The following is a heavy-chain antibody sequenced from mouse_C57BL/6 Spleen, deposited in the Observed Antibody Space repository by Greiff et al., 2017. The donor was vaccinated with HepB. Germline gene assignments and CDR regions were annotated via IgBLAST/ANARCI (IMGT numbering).Heavy chain of an antibody. D-gene: IGHD2-1*01. V-gene: IGHV2-2*01. J-gene: IGHJ1*03. Sequence: QVQLQQSGPGLVQPSQSLSIPCTVSGFSLTSYGLHWVRQSPGKGLEWLGVIWSGGSTDYNAAFISRLSISKDNSKSQVFCKMNSLQADDTSIYYCARGGNYVYFDVWGTGTTVTVSS. CDR2: IWSGGST. CDR3: ARGGNYVYFDV. CDR1: GFSLTSYG.